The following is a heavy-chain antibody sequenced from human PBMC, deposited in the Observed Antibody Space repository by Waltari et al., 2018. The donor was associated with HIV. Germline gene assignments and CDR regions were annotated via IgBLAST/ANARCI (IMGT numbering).Heavy chain of an antibody. D-gene: IGHD3-22*01. J-gene: IGHJ4*02. CDR1: GGSISSSSYY. CDR3: ACYYYDSSGYPGGLFDY. CDR2: IDYSGST. Sequence: QLQLQESGPGLVKPSETLSLTCTVSGGSISSSSYYWGWIRQPPGKGLEWIGSIDYSGSTYYNPSLKSRVTISVDTSKNQFSLKLSSVTAADTAVYYCACYYYDSSGYPGGLFDYWGQGTLVTVSS. V-gene: IGHV4-39*01.